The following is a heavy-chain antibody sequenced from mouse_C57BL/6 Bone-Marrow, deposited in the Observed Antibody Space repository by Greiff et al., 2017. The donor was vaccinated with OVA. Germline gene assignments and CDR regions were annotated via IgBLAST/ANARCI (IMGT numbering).Heavy chain of an antibody. V-gene: IGHV5-6*01. CDR2: ISSGGSYT. CDR3: ARQMGYYGSSGYYAMDY. CDR1: GFTFSSYG. D-gene: IGHD1-1*01. J-gene: IGHJ4*01. Sequence: EVHLVESGGDLVKPGGSLKLSCAASGFTFSSYGMSWVRQTPDKRLEWVATISSGGSYTYYPDSVKGRFTISRDNAKNTLYLQMSSLKSEDTAMYYCARQMGYYGSSGYYAMDYWGQGTSVTVSS.